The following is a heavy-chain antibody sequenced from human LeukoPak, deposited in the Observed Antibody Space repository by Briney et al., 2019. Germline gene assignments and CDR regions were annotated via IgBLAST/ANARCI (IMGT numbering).Heavy chain of an antibody. CDR1: GFSFTNHG. J-gene: IGHJ4*02. V-gene: IGHV3-33*06. CDR3: AKNQGQWLVPVDY. CDR2: IWYDGSKK. Sequence: GGSLRLSCAASGFSFTNHGMHWVRQAPGKGLEWVAIIWYDGSKKYYADSVKGRFTISRDNSKNTLYLQMNNLRAEDTALYYCAKNQGQWLVPVDYWGQGTLVTVSS. D-gene: IGHD6-19*01.